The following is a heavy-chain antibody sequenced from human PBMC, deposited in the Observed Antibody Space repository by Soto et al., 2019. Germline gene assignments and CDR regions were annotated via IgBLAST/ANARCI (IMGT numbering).Heavy chain of an antibody. V-gene: IGHV5-10-1*01. CDR3: AREREQLVIKEYYYYGMDV. D-gene: IGHD6-13*01. Sequence: PGESLKISCKGSGYSFTSYWISWVRQMPGKGLEWMGRIDPSDSYTNYSPSFQGHVTISADKSTSTAYLQWSSLKASDTAMYYCAREREQLVIKEYYYYGMDVWGQGTTVTVSS. CDR1: GYSFTSYW. CDR2: IDPSDSYT. J-gene: IGHJ6*02.